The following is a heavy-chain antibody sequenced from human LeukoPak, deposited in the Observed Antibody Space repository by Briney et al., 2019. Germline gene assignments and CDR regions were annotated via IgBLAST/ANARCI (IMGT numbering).Heavy chain of an antibody. D-gene: IGHD1-26*01. CDR2: IKENGDEK. CDR1: GFTFSRFW. Sequence: GGSLRLSCAASGFTFSRFWMTWVRQAPGKGLEWVANIKENGDEKNYVDSVEGRFTISRDNAKNSLDLQMNSLRAEDTAVYYCASYTLSGRYSPRFDYWGQGTLVTVSS. J-gene: IGHJ4*02. CDR3: ASYTLSGRYSPRFDY. V-gene: IGHV3-7*01.